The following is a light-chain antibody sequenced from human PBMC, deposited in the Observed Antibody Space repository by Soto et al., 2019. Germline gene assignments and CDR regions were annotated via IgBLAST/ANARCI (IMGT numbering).Light chain of an antibody. CDR1: ISDVGGYDY. CDR2: DVS. V-gene: IGLV2-14*01. CDR3: SSYTTSSTYA. Sequence: QSVPTQPASVSGSPGQSITISCTGTISDVGGYDYVSWYQQHPGKAPKLMIYDVSNRPSGVSNRFSGSKSGNTASLTISWLQADDEADYYCSSYTTSSTYAFGTVTKVTVL. J-gene: IGLJ1*01.